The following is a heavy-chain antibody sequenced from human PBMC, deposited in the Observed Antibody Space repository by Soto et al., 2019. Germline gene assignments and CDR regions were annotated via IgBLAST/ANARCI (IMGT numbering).Heavy chain of an antibody. V-gene: IGHV3-11*01. Sequence: GGSLRLSCASSVFTFSDYYMSCIRHAPGKGLEWVSHISSSGSTIYYADSVRGRFTISRDNAKNSLFLQMNSLRAEDTAVYYCAGTERYSSSSEYWGQGTLVSVSS. D-gene: IGHD6-6*01. CDR2: ISSSGSTI. CDR3: AGTERYSSSSEY. J-gene: IGHJ4*02. CDR1: VFTFSDYY.